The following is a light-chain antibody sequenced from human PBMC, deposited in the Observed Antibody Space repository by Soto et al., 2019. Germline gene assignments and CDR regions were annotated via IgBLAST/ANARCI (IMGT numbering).Light chain of an antibody. CDR2: EDN. V-gene: IGLV1-51*02. CDR1: NSNIGNHY. Sequence: QAVVTQPPSVSAAPGQKVTISCSGSNSNIGNHYVSWYQQFPGTAPKLLIYEDNKRPSGIPDRFSVSKSGTSATLDITGLQTGDEADFYCGTWESSLNGVVFGGGTKLTVL. CDR3: GTWESSLNGVV. J-gene: IGLJ3*02.